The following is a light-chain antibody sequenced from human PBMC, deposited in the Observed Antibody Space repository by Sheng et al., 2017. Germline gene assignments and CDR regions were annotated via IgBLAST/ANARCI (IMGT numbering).Light chain of an antibody. V-gene: IGKV1-5*03. CDR2: KAS. J-gene: IGKJ1*01. CDR1: QSISSW. Sequence: DIQMTQSPSTLSASVGDRVTITCRASQSISSWLAWFQQKPGKAPNLLIYKASSLESGVPSRFSGSGSGTEFTLTINSLRPDDFATYYCQQYDAYSLTWTFGQGTKVEIK. CDR3: QQYDAYSLTWT.